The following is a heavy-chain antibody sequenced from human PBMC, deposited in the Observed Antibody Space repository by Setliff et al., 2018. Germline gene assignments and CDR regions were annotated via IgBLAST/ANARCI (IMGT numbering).Heavy chain of an antibody. Sequence: FTSYGISWVRQAPGQGLEWMGWISAYNGNTNYAQKLQGRVTMTTDTSTSTAYMELRSLRSDDTAVYYCARDYLGCSGGSCYENGMDVWGQGTTVTVSS. V-gene: IGHV1-18*01. CDR1: FTSYG. CDR3: ARDYLGCSGGSCYENGMDV. J-gene: IGHJ6*02. CDR2: ISAYNGNT. D-gene: IGHD2-15*01.